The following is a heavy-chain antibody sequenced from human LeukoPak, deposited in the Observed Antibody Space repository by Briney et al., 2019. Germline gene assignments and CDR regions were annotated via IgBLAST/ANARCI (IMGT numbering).Heavy chain of an antibody. J-gene: IGHJ4*02. CDR1: GYTFTGYY. CDR3: ASHRSSGRKAYDEY. D-gene: IGHD1-26*01. V-gene: IGHV1-2*02. CDR2: TNLNSGGT. Sequence: ASVKVSCKASGYTFTGYYMHWVRQAPGQGLEWMGWTNLNSGGTNYAQKFQGRVNMTRDTYISTAYMELSRLRSDDTAVYYCASHRSSGRKAYDEYWGQGTLVTVSS.